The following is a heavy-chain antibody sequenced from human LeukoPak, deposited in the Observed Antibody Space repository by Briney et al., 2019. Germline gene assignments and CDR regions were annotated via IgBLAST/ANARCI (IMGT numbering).Heavy chain of an antibody. V-gene: IGHV7-4-1*02. CDR2: INTNTGNP. D-gene: IGHD2-2*01. CDR3: ARVSARVVVVPAATSGFDP. Sequence: ASVKVSCKASGYTFTSYAMNWVRQAPGQGLEWMGWINTNTGNPTYAQGFTGRFVFSLDTSVSTAYLQISSLKADDTAVYYCARVSARVVVVPAATSGFDPWGQGTLVTVSS. J-gene: IGHJ5*02. CDR1: GYTFTSYA.